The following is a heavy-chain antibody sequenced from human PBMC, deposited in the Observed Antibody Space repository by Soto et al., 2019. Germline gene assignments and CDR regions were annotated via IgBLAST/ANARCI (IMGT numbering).Heavy chain of an antibody. CDR2: INPSGDGT. D-gene: IGHD3-22*01. V-gene: IGHV1-46*01. CDR1: GYTFTSYY. Sequence: ASVKVSCKASGYTFTSYYIHWLRQAPGQGLEWVGMINPSGDGTEYAQKVQGRVTLTTDTSTSTVYMELRSLRSDDTAVYFCARDDSTGPGRFDPWGQGTLVTVSS. CDR3: ARDDSTGPGRFDP. J-gene: IGHJ5*02.